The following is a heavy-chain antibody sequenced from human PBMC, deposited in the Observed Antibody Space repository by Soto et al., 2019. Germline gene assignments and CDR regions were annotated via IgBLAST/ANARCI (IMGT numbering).Heavy chain of an antibody. CDR1: GFTFSSYS. CDR3: ARDLVPAANYYYYGMDV. D-gene: IGHD2-2*01. CDR2: ICSSSSYI. J-gene: IGHJ6*02. Sequence: EVQLVESGGGLVKPGGSLRLSCAASGFTFSSYSMNWVRQAPGKGLEWVSSICSSSSYIYYADSVKGRFTISRDNAKNSLYLQMNSLRAEDTAVYYCARDLVPAANYYYYGMDVWGQGTTVTVSS. V-gene: IGHV3-21*01.